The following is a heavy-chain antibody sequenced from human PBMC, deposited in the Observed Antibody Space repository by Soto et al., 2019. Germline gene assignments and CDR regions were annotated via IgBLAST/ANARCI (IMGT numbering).Heavy chain of an antibody. J-gene: IGHJ4*02. D-gene: IGHD5-18*01. CDR3: ARDVGYGLIDY. CDR1: GFTFSSYG. V-gene: IGHV3-30*03. CDR2: ISYDGSNK. Sequence: PGGSLRLSCAASGFTFSSYGMHWVRQAPGKGLEWVAVISYDGSNKYYADSVKGRFTISRDNSKNTLYLQMNSLRAEDTAVYYCARDVGYGLIDYWGQGTLVTVSS.